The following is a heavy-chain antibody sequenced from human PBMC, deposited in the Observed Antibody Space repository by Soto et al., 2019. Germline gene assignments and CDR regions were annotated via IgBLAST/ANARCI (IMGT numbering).Heavy chain of an antibody. J-gene: IGHJ6*02. V-gene: IGHV3-48*01. CDR2: ISSSSSTI. CDR1: GFTFSSYS. Sequence: GGSLRLSCTASGFTFSSYSMIWVRQAPGKGLEWASYISSSSSTIYYADSVKGRFTISRDNAKNSLYLQMNSLRAEDTAVYYCARDFVVAATRYYYYGMDVLGQGTTVTVSS. CDR3: ARDFVVAATRYYYYGMDV. D-gene: IGHD2-15*01.